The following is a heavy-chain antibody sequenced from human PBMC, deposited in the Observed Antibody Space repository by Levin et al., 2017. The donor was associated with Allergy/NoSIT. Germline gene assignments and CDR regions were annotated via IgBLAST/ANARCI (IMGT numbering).Heavy chain of an antibody. CDR2: ISGSGGST. V-gene: IGHV3-23*01. Sequence: LSLTCAASGFTFSSYAMSWVRQAPGKGLEWVSAISGSGGSTYYADSVKGRFTISRDNSKNTLYLQMNSLRAEDTAVYYCEAGEPGGVYFDYWGQGTLVTVSS. D-gene: IGHD7-27*01. CDR1: GFTFSSYA. CDR3: EAGEPGGVYFDY. J-gene: IGHJ4*02.